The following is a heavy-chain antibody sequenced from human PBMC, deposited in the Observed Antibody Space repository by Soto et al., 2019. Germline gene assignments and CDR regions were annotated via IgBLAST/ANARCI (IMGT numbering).Heavy chain of an antibody. CDR2: MNPNSGNT. D-gene: IGHD3-9*01. V-gene: IGHV1-8*01. CDR3: ARGSFTRYFDGLLVSPFDY. J-gene: IGHJ4*02. CDR1: GYTFTSYD. Sequence: QVQLVQSGAEVKKPGASVKVSCKASGYTFTSYDLNWVRQATGQALEWLGWMNPNSGNTGYAQKFQGRGTMTRNTSTSTAYMELSSLISDDMAVYYSARGSFTRYFDGLLVSPFDYWGQGTLVTVSS.